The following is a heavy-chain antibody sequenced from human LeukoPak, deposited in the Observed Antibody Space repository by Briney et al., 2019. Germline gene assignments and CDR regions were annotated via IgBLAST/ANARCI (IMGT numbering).Heavy chain of an antibody. CDR3: ARQEIGLRSFDP. D-gene: IGHD3/OR15-3a*01. Sequence: SETLSLTCTVSGGSISSSLYHWGWIRQSPGKNLEWLGSIYYTGTTHYNPSLKSRVTISVDTSKNQFSLNLSSVTAVDTAVYYCARQEIGLRSFDPWGQGTLVTVSS. CDR1: GGSISSSLYH. J-gene: IGHJ5*02. V-gene: IGHV4-39*01. CDR2: IYYTGTT.